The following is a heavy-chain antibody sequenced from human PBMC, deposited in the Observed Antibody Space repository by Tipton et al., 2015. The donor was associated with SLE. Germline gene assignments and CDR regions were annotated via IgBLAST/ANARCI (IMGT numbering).Heavy chain of an antibody. V-gene: IGHV4-59*11. CDR2: IYYSGST. CDR3: AREGDYYGSGSRDY. J-gene: IGHJ4*02. Sequence: TLSLTCTVSGGSISSHYWSWIRQPPGKGLEWIGYIYYSGSTNYNPSLKSRVTISVDTSKNQFSLKLSSVTAADTAVYYCAREGDYYGSGSRDYWGQGTLVTVSS. D-gene: IGHD3-10*01. CDR1: GGSISSHY.